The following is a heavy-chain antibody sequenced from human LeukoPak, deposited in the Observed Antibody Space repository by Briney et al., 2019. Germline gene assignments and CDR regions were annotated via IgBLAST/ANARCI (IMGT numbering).Heavy chain of an antibody. CDR1: GGSISSYY. V-gene: IGHV4-59*01. D-gene: IGHD2-2*01. CDR3: ARGSLYCSSTSCGYNWFDP. J-gene: IGHJ5*02. CDR2: IYYSGST. Sequence: PSETLSLTCTASGGSISSYYWSWIRQPPGKGLEWIGYIYYSGSTNYNPSLKSRVTISVDTSKNQFSLKLSSVTAADTAVYYCARGSLYCSSTSCGYNWFDPWGQGTLVTVSS.